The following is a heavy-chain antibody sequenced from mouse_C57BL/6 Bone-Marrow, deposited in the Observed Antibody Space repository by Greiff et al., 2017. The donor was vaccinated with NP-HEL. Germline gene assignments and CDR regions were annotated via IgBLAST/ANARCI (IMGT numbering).Heavy chain of an antibody. V-gene: IGHV1-82*01. CDR3: ARGELAFWYFDV. Sequence: QVQLQQSGPELVKPGASVKISCKASGYAFSSSWMNWVKQRPGKGLEWIGRIYPGDGDTNYNGKFKGKATLTADKSSSTAYMQLSSLTSEDSAVYFCARGELAFWYFDVWGTGTTVTVSS. CDR2: IYPGDGDT. J-gene: IGHJ1*03. D-gene: IGHD6-1*01. CDR1: GYAFSSSW.